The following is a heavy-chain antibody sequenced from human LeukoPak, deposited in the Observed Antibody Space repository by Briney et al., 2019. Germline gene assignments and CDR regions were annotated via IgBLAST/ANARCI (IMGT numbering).Heavy chain of an antibody. CDR3: AREVMVRGAQPEYYYYYGMDV. Sequence: GASVKVSCKASGYTFTGYYMHWVRQAPGQGLEWMGWISAYNGNTNYAQKLQGRVTMTTDTSTSTAYMELRSLRSDDTAVYYCAREVMVRGAQPEYYYYYGMDVWGQGTTVTVPS. J-gene: IGHJ6*02. CDR1: GYTFTGYY. D-gene: IGHD3-10*01. CDR2: ISAYNGNT. V-gene: IGHV1-18*04.